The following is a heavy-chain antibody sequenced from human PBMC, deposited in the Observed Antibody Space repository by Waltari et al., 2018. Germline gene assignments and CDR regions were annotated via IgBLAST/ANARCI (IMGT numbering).Heavy chain of an antibody. V-gene: IGHV4-59*01. CDR3: ARAYGDYVNWFDP. J-gene: IGHJ5*02. Sequence: QLQLQESGPGLVKPSETLSLTCTVSGGSISSYYWSWIRQPPGKGLEWIGYIYYSGSTNYNPSLKSRVTISVDTSKNQFSLKLSSVTAADTAVYYCARAYGDYVNWFDPWGQGTLVTVSS. CDR1: GGSISSYY. D-gene: IGHD4-17*01. CDR2: IYYSGST.